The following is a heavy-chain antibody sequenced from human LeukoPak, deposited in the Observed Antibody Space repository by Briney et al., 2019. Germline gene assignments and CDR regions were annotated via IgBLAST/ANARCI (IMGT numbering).Heavy chain of an antibody. CDR2: ISGSGGST. CDR3: ARGMTGTTSHYYYYYYMDV. CDR1: GFTFSSYA. D-gene: IGHD1-7*01. V-gene: IGHV3-23*01. J-gene: IGHJ6*03. Sequence: GGSLRLSCAASGFTFSSYAMSWVRQAPGKGLEWVSAISGSGGSTYYAGSVKGRFTISRDNSKNTPYLQMNSLRAEDTAVYYCARGMTGTTSHYYYYYYMDVWGKGTTVTVSS.